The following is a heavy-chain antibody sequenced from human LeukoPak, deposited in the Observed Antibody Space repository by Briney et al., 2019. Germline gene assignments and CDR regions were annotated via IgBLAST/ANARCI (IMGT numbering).Heavy chain of an antibody. D-gene: IGHD3-22*01. Sequence: TGGSLRLSCAASGFTFSSYAMHWVRQAPGKGLEWVAVISYDGSNKYYADSVKGRFTISRDNSKNTLYLQMNSLRAEDTAVYYCARVGTRIVGYWGQGTLVTVSS. J-gene: IGHJ4*02. CDR1: GFTFSSYA. CDR3: ARVGTRIVGY. CDR2: ISYDGSNK. V-gene: IGHV3-30*01.